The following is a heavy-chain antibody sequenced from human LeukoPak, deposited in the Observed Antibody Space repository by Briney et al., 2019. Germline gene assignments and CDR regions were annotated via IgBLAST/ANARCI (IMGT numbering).Heavy chain of an antibody. CDR3: ASSHGDSYGIDY. V-gene: IGHV4-59*08. CDR1: GGSISSYY. D-gene: IGHD5-18*01. Sequence: SETLSLTCTVSGGSISSYYWSWIRQPPGKGLEWIGYIYYSGSTYYNPSLKSRVTISVDTSKNQFSLKLSSVTAADTAVYYCASSHGDSYGIDYWGQGTLVTVSS. J-gene: IGHJ4*02. CDR2: IYYSGST.